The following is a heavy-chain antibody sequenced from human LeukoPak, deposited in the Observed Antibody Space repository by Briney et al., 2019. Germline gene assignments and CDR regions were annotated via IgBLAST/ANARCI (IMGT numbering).Heavy chain of an antibody. D-gene: IGHD4-17*01. CDR1: GYSFTSYW. J-gene: IGHJ5*02. CDR3: ARLPDYGDYVYNWFDP. CDR2: IYPGDSDT. Sequence: GESLKISFKGSGYSFTSYWIGWVRQMPGKGLEWMGIIYPGDSDTRYSPSYQGQVTISADKSISTAYLQWSSLKASDTAMYYCARLPDYGDYVYNWFDPWGQGTLVTVSS. V-gene: IGHV5-51*01.